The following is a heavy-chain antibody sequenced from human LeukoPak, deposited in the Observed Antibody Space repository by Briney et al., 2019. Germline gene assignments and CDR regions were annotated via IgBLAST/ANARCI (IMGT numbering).Heavy chain of an antibody. CDR1: GGSISSYY. Sequence: SETLSLTCTVSGGSISSYYWSWIRQRQGRGLEGIGYIYYSGSTNYNPSLKSRVTISVDTSKNQFSLKLSSVTAADTAVYYCARVPRGGYSYSNWFDPWGQGTLVTVSS. CDR3: ARVPRGGYSYSNWFDP. V-gene: IGHV4-59*01. J-gene: IGHJ5*02. D-gene: IGHD5-18*01. CDR2: IYYSGST.